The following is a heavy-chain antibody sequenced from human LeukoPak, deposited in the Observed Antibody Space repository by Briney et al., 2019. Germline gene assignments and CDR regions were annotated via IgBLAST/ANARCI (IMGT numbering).Heavy chain of an antibody. CDR1: GFTFSSYW. CDR3: ARAPRYSSGWYFDY. D-gene: IGHD6-19*01. Sequence: GGSLRLSCAASGFTFSSYWMHWVRQAPGKGLVLVSRINSDGSSTSYADSVKGRFTISRDNAKNTLYLQMNSLRAEDTAVYYCARAPRYSSGWYFDYWGQGTLVTVSS. CDR2: INSDGSST. J-gene: IGHJ4*02. V-gene: IGHV3-74*01.